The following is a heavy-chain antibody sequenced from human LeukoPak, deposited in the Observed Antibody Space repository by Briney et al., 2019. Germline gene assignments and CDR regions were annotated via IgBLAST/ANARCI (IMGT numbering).Heavy chain of an antibody. Sequence: GGSLRLSCAASGFTFSSYWMSWVRQAPGQGLEWVANIKQDGSEKFYVDSVKGRFTISRDNAKNSLYLQMNSLRAEDTAVYYCASSSQYQMLSFYWGQGTLVAVSS. J-gene: IGHJ4*02. V-gene: IGHV3-7*01. CDR2: IKQDGSEK. D-gene: IGHD2-2*01. CDR3: ASSSQYQMLSFY. CDR1: GFTFSSYW.